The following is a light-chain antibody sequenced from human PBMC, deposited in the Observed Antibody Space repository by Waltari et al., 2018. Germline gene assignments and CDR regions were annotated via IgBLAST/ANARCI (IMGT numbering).Light chain of an antibody. CDR1: SSDGGDFNP. V-gene: IGLV2-14*03. J-gene: IGLJ2*01. CDR2: DVS. Sequence: QSALTQPASESASPGESITISCTATSSDGGDFNPDSWYQQPPGKAPKFMIYDVSNRPSGVSHRFSGSKSGNTASLTISGLQAEDEAVYYCSSFTTSSTLLFGGGTKLTVL. CDR3: SSFTTSSTLL.